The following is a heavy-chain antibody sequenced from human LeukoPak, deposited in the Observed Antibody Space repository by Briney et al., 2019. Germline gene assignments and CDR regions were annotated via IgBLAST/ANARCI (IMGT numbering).Heavy chain of an antibody. CDR1: GGSISRYY. CDR3: ARGGSSAAAVFDY. CDR2: IYSSGTT. V-gene: IGHV4-4*07. J-gene: IGHJ4*02. Sequence: PSETLSLTCTVSGGSISRYYWSWIRQPAGRGLEWIGRIYSSGTTNYNPSLKSRVTMSVDTSKNQFSLKLSSVTAADTAVHYCARGGSSAAAVFDYWGQGTLVTVSS. D-gene: IGHD6-13*01.